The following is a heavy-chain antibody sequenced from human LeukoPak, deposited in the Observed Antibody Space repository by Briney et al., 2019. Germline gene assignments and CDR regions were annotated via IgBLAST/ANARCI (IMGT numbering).Heavy chain of an antibody. D-gene: IGHD6-6*01. J-gene: IGHJ5*02. CDR1: GGFFRGYY. CDR3: ARGPYSSSSFFPRENLFDP. V-gene: IGHV4-34*01. CDR2: MNHSVST. Sequence: SDTMSLTCAVYGGFFRGYYWSCIRKPQRKGLDWIREMNHSVSTNYNPSIKSRATIPVDTSKNQFSLKLRTVTPEESSVYYRARGPYSSSSFFPRENLFDPYGQGTLVTVAS.